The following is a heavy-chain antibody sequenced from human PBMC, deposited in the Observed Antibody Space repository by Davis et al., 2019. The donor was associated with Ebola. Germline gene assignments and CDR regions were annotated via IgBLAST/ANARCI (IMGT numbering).Heavy chain of an antibody. D-gene: IGHD3-22*01. Sequence: MPSETLSLTCAVSGGSISSGGYSWSWIRQPPGKGLEWTGSIYHSGSTYYNPSLKSRLTISVDRSKNQFSLKLSSVTAADTAVYYCARVTRLDYYDSSGYYPAEAFDIWGQGTMVTVSS. CDR1: GGSISSGGYS. J-gene: IGHJ3*02. CDR3: ARVTRLDYYDSSGYYPAEAFDI. V-gene: IGHV4-30-2*01. CDR2: IYHSGST.